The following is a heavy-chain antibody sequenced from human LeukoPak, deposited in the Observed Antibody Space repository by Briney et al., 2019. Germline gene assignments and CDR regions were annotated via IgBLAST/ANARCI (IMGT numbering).Heavy chain of an antibody. J-gene: IGHJ4*02. CDR3: AREANRGYYDSNGYSLDY. Sequence: ASVKVSCKASGYTFTGYYMHWVRQAPGQGLEWMGWINPNSGGTNYAQKFQGRVTMTRDTSISTAYMELSRLRSDDTAVYYCAREANRGYYDSNGYSLDYWGQGTLVTVSS. CDR1: GYTFTGYY. D-gene: IGHD3-22*01. CDR2: INPNSGGT. V-gene: IGHV1-2*02.